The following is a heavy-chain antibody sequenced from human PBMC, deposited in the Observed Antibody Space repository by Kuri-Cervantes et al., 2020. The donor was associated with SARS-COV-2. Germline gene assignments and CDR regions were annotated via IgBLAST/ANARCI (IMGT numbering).Heavy chain of an antibody. J-gene: IGHJ3*02. D-gene: IGHD1-26*01. CDR1: GGSFSGYY. CDR3: ARASGGSYYDAFDI. CDR2: INHSGST. Sequence: SETLSLTCAVYGGSFSGYYWSWIRQPPGKGLEWIGEINHSGSTNYNPSLKSRVTISVDTSKNQFSLKLSSVTAADTAVYYCARASGGSYYDAFDIWGQGTMVTVSS. V-gene: IGHV4-34*01.